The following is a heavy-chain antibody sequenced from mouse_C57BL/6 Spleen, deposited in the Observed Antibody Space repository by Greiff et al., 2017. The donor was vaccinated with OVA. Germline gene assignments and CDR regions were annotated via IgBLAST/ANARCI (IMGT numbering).Heavy chain of an antibody. J-gene: IGHJ3*01. CDR1: GFTFSDYG. CDR3: ARTPTVVARGFAY. V-gene: IGHV5-17*01. Sequence: EVKLMESGGGLVKPGGSLKLSCAASGFTFSDYGMHWVRQAPEKGLEWVAYISSGRSTIYYADTVKGRFTISRDNAKNTLFLQMTSLRSEDTAMYYCARTPTVVARGFAYWGQGTLVTVSA. D-gene: IGHD1-1*01. CDR2: ISSGRSTI.